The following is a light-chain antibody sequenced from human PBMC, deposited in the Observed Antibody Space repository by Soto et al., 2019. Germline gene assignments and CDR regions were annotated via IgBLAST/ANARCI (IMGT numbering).Light chain of an antibody. J-gene: IGKJ2*01. CDR2: WAS. CDR3: PQYYNTPPST. V-gene: IGKV4-1*01. Sequence: DIVMTQSPDSLAVSLGERATINCKSSQNVLYKSNNENYLAWYQQKPGQPPKLLIYWASTRNPGVPDRFSGSGFGSDFTLTISSLQAEDVAVYDCPQYYNTPPSTFGQGTKLEI. CDR1: QNVLYKSNNENY.